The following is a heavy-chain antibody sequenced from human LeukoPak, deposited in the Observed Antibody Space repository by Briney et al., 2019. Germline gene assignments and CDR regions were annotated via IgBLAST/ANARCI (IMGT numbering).Heavy chain of an antibody. CDR1: GYTFTGYY. V-gene: IGHV1-69*13. J-gene: IGHJ3*02. D-gene: IGHD2-21*01. CDR3: ARGWQLGGDLGDAFDI. CDR2: IIPIFGTT. Sequence: ASVRVSCKASGYTFTGYYMHWVRQAPGQGLEWMGGIIPIFGTTNYAQKFQGRVTITADESTSTAYMELSSLRSEDTAVYYCARGWQLGGDLGDAFDIWGQGTMVTV.